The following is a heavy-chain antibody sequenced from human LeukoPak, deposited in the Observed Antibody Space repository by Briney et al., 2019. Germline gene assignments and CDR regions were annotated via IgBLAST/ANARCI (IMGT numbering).Heavy chain of an antibody. V-gene: IGHV4-38-2*01. CDR3: ARHLGYCSSTSCYPVYWFDP. CDR2: IHHSGST. D-gene: IGHD2-2*01. CDR1: GYSISSGYY. J-gene: IGHJ5*02. Sequence: PSETLSLTCAVSGYSISSGYYWGWIRQPPGKGLGWIGSIHHSGSTYYNPSLKSRVTISVDTSKNQFSLKLSSVTAADTAVYYCARHLGYCSSTSCYPVYWFDPWGQGTLVTVSS.